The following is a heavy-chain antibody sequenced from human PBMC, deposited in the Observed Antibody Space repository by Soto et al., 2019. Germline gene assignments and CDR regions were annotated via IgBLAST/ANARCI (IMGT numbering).Heavy chain of an antibody. CDR2: IYYSGST. CDR1: GGAISSGDYY. D-gene: IGHD6-6*01. V-gene: IGHV4-30-4*01. Sequence: QVQLQESGPGLVKPSQTLSLTCTVSGGAISSGDYYWSWIRQPPGKGLEWIGYIYYSGSTYYNPSLKSRATISVDTSKNQFSLKLSSVTAADTAVYYCASERPDGARLDPWGQGTLVTVSS. CDR3: ASERPDGARLDP. J-gene: IGHJ5*02.